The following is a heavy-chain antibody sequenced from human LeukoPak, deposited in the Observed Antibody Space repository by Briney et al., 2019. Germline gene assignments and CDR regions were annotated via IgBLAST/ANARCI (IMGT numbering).Heavy chain of an antibody. CDR3: ARGSRSRGYWFDP. CDR2: MNPNSGNT. J-gene: IGHJ5*02. V-gene: IGHV1-8*02. Sequence: ASVKVSCKASGGTFSSYAINWVRQASGQGLEWLGWMNPNSGNTGYAQKFQGRVTMTRNNSISTAYIELSSLRSEDTAVYYCARGSRSRGYWFDPWGQGTLVTVSS. D-gene: IGHD3-10*01. CDR1: GGTFSSYA.